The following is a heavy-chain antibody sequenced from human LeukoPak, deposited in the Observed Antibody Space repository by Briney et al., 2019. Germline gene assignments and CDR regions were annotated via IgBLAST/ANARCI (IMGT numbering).Heavy chain of an antibody. CDR3: ARDNQLLDDAFDI. D-gene: IGHD2-2*01. Sequence: ASVKVSCKASGYTFTGYYMHWVRQAPGQGLEWMGWINPNSGGTNYAQKFQGRVTMTRDTSISTAYMELSRLRSDGTAVYYCARDNQLLDDAFDIWGQGTMVTVSS. V-gene: IGHV1-2*02. J-gene: IGHJ3*02. CDR2: INPNSGGT. CDR1: GYTFTGYY.